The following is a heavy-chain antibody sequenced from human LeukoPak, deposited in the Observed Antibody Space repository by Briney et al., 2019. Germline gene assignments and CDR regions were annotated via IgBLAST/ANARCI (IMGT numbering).Heavy chain of an antibody. CDR2: IYYSGST. D-gene: IGHD6-13*01. Sequence: NPSETLSLTCTVSGGSISSYYWSWIRQPPGKGLEWIGYIYYSGSTSYNPSLKSRVTISVDTSKNQFSLKLSSVTAADTAVYYCARDLGAAGTSYYYMDVWGKRTTVTVSS. V-gene: IGHV4-59*01. CDR1: GGSISSYY. CDR3: ARDLGAAGTSYYYMDV. J-gene: IGHJ6*03.